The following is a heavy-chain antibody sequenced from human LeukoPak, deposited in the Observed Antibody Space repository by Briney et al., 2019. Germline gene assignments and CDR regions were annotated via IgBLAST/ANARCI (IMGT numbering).Heavy chain of an antibody. Sequence: GRSLRLSCAASGFTFSSYGMHWVRQAPGKGLEWVAVIWYDGSNKYYADSVKGRFTTSRDNSKNTLCLQMNSLRAEDTAVYYCATLGQGSDYWGQGTLVTVSS. J-gene: IGHJ4*02. CDR2: IWYDGSNK. CDR3: ATLGQGSDY. CDR1: GFTFSSYG. V-gene: IGHV3-33*01.